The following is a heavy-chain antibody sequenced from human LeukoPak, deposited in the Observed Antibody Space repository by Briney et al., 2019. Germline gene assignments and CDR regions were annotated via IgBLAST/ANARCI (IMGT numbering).Heavy chain of an antibody. V-gene: IGHV3-72*01. CDR3: ARVYYYDSSGYCFDY. CDR1: GFTFSDHY. CDR2: TRNKANSYTT. J-gene: IGHJ4*02. D-gene: IGHD3-22*01. Sequence: GSLRLSCAASGFTFSDHYMDWVRQAPGKGLEWVGRTRNKANSYTTEYAASVKGRFTISRDDSKNSLYLQMNSLKTEDTAVYYCARVYYYDSSGYCFDYWGQGTLVTVSS.